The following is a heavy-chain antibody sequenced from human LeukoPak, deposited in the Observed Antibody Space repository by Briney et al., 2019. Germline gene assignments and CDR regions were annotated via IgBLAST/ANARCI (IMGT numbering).Heavy chain of an antibody. CDR3: AKVASNYDFDY. D-gene: IGHD4-11*01. CDR2: INWNGGST. V-gene: IGHV3-20*04. CDR1: EFTFISYW. Sequence: GGSLRLSCAAAEFTFISYWMSWVRQAPGKGLEWVSGINWNGGSTGYADSVKGRFTISRDNANTSLYLQMNSLRAEDTALYYCAKVASNYDFDYWGQGTLVTVSS. J-gene: IGHJ4*02.